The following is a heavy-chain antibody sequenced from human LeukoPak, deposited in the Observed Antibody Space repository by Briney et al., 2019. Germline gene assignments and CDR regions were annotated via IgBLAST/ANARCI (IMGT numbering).Heavy chain of an antibody. CDR2: IYYSGST. CDR3: ARVRTYGSGSYGIDY. V-gene: IGHV4-59*01. J-gene: IGHJ4*02. CDR1: GGSISSYY. Sequence: SEILSLTCTVSGGSISSYYWSWIRQPPGKGLEWIGYIYYSGSTNYNPSLKSRVTISVDTPKNQFSLKLSSVTAADTAVYYCARVRTYGSGSYGIDYWGQGTLVTVSS. D-gene: IGHD3-10*01.